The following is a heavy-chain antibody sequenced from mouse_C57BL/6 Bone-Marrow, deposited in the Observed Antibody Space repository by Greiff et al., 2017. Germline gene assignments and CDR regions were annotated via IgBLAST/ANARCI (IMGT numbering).Heavy chain of an antibody. Sequence: EVQRVESGPSLVRPSQTLSLTCTVTGFSINSDCYWIWIRQFPGNKLEYIGYTFYSGFTYYNPSLDSRTYITRDTSKNQFSLKLSSVTTEDTATYYCARKGGGKSAMDYWGQGTSVTVSS. CDR2: TFYSGFT. D-gene: IGHD2-1*01. CDR1: GFSINSDCY. J-gene: IGHJ4*01. CDR3: ARKGGGKSAMDY. V-gene: IGHV3-3*01.